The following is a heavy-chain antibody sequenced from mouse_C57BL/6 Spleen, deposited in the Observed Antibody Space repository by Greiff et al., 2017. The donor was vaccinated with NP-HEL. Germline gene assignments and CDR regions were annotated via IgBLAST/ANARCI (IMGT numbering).Heavy chain of an antibody. J-gene: IGHJ3*01. CDR2: INPSSGYT. V-gene: IGHV1-4*01. CDR3: ARESVQEVWFAY. Sequence: QVQLKESGAELARPGASVKMSCKASGYTFTSYTMHWVKQRPGQGLEWIGYINPSSGYTKYNQKFKDKATLTADKSSSTAYMQLSSQTSKDSAVYYCARESVQEVWFAYWGQGTLVTVSA. CDR1: GYTFTSYT. D-gene: IGHD1-3*01.